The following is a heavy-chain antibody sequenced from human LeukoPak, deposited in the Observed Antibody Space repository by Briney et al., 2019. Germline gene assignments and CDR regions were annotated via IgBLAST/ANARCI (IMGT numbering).Heavy chain of an antibody. J-gene: IGHJ6*02. CDR1: GASISSYY. CDR3: ARAGWLQSPWGYYGMDV. CDR2: VYYSGST. D-gene: IGHD5-12*01. Sequence: KPSETLSLTCTVSGASISSYYWSWIRQPPGKGLEWIGYVYYSGSTNYNPSLKSRVTISVDTSKNQFSLKLSSVTAADTAVYYCARAGWLQSPWGYYGMDVWGQGTTVTVSS. V-gene: IGHV4-59*01.